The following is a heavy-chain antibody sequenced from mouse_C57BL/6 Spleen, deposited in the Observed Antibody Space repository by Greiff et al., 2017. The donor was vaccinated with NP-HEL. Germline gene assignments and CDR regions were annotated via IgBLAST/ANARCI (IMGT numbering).Heavy chain of an antibody. D-gene: IGHD4-1*01. CDR1: GYTFTSYW. CDR3: ARRCGTNFDY. Sequence: QVQLKQPGAELVRPGSSVKLSCKASGYTFTSYWMDWVKQRPGQGLEWIGNIYPSDSETHYNQKFKDKATLTVDKSSSTAYMQLSSLTSEDSAVYYCARRCGTNFDYWGQGTTLTVSS. CDR2: IYPSDSET. J-gene: IGHJ2*01. V-gene: IGHV1-61*01.